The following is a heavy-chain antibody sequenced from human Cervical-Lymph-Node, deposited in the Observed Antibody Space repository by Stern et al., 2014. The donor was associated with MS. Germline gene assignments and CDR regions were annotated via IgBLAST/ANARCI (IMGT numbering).Heavy chain of an antibody. CDR1: GGSVSSNRYY. Sequence: VQLVESGPGLVKPSETLSLTCSISGGSVSSNRYYWGWIRQPPGKGLEWIGIIYYSGATFYNPSLKSRVSISMDTSKNHFSLRRSSVTAADTAVYYCGRAGLDDTFDVWGQGTMVTVSS. CDR2: IYYSGAT. V-gene: IGHV4-39*02. D-gene: IGHD3/OR15-3a*01. CDR3: GRAGLDDTFDV. J-gene: IGHJ3*01.